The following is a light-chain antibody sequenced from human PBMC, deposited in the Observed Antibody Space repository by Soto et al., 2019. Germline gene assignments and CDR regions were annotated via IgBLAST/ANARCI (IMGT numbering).Light chain of an antibody. J-gene: IGKJ2*01. Sequence: DIQMTQSPPSLSASVGDRVTITCRASQSISNFLNWYQQKPGEAPKLLIYGLSSLQSGVPSRFSGSGSGTDFTLTISSLQPEDFATYACQQSYNHPYTFGQGTKLEIK. V-gene: IGKV1-39*01. CDR2: GLS. CDR1: QSISNF. CDR3: QQSYNHPYT.